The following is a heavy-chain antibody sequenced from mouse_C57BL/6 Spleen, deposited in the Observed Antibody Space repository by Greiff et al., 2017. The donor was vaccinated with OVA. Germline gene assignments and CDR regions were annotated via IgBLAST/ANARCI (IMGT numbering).Heavy chain of an antibody. D-gene: IGHD1-1*02. Sequence: EVQLQQSGPELVKPGASVKISCKASGYSFTGYYMNWVKQSPEKSLEWIGEINPSTGGTTYNQKFKAKATLTVDKPSSTAYMQLKSLTSEDSAVYYCARAGGSRFDYWGQGTTLTVSS. CDR2: INPSTGGT. CDR3: ARAGGSRFDY. V-gene: IGHV1-42*01. CDR1: GYSFTGYY. J-gene: IGHJ2*01.